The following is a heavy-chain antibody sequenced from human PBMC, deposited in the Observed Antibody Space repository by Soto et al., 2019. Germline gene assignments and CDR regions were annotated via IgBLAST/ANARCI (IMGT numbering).Heavy chain of an antibody. CDR3: AKEVSPIGPYFDY. V-gene: IGHV3-30*18. CDR2: ISYDGSNK. J-gene: IGHJ4*02. Sequence: PGGSLRLSCAASGFTFSSYGMHWVRQAPGKGLEWVAVISYDGSNKYYADSVKGRFTISRDNSKNTLYLQMNSLRAEDTAVYYCAKEVSPIGPYFDYWGQGTLVTVSS. CDR1: GFTFSSYG.